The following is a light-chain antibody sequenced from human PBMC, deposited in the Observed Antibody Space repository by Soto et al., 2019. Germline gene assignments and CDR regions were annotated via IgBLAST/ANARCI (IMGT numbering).Light chain of an antibody. CDR1: SSNIGSNY. V-gene: IGLV1-47*01. CDR3: AAWDDSLSVL. CDR2: RNN. J-gene: IGLJ1*01. Sequence: QSALTQPPSASGTPGQRVTISCSGSSSNIGSNYVYWYQQLPGTAPKLLIYRNNQRPSGVPDRFSGSKSGTSASLAISGLRSGDEADYYCAAWDDSLSVLFGTGTKVTVL.